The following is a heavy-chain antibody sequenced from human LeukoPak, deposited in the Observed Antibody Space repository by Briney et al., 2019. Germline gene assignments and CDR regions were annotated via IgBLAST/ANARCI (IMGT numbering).Heavy chain of an antibody. CDR3: ARGSVNYCSSTSCSGAFDI. Sequence: SETLSLTCAVYGGSFSGYYWSWIRQPPGEGLEWIGEINHSGSTNYNPSLKSRVTISVDTSKNQFSLKPSSVTAADTAVYYCARGSVNYCSSTSCSGAFDIWGQGTMVTVSS. V-gene: IGHV4-34*01. CDR2: INHSGST. D-gene: IGHD2-2*01. J-gene: IGHJ3*02. CDR1: GGSFSGYY.